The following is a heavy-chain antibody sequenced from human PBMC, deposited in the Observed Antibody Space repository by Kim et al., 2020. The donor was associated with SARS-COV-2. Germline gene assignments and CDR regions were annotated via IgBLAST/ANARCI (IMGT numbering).Heavy chain of an antibody. V-gene: IGHV1-8*01. Sequence: SGNTGYAQKLQGRVTMTRNTSISTAYMELSSLRSEDTAVYYCASRSTFDYWGQGTLVTVSS. CDR2: SGNT. CDR3: ASRSTFDY. J-gene: IGHJ4*02.